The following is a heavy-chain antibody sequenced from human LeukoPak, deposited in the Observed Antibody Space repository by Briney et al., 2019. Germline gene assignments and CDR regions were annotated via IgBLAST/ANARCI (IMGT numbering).Heavy chain of an antibody. J-gene: IGHJ4*02. CDR1: GFTFNDYD. CDR3: TRVGYIDEGIDY. CDR2: IKQDGSKK. V-gene: IGHV3-7*04. Sequence: GGSLRLSCAASGFTFNDYDMSWVRQAPGKGLEWVANIKQDGSKKSYVDSVKGRFTVSRDNAKNSLYLQMNSLRAEDTAIYYCTRVGYIDEGIDYWGQGTLVTVSS. D-gene: IGHD5-24*01.